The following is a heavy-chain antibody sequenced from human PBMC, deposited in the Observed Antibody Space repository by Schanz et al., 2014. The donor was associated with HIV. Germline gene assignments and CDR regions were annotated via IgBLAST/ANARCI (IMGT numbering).Heavy chain of an antibody. CDR1: GFSFLRYE. V-gene: IGHV3-23*01. Sequence: EVQLLESGGGLVQPGGSLRISCVASGFSFLRYEMSWVRQAPGKGLEWLSTLSGSGDRTYYADSVKGRVTISRDNSKNTLYLQMNNLKTEDTAVYYCAKAGLFFGQLWLGCFDYWGQGAQVTVSS. J-gene: IGHJ4*02. CDR3: AKAGLFFGQLWLGCFDY. D-gene: IGHD5-18*01. CDR2: LSGSGDRT.